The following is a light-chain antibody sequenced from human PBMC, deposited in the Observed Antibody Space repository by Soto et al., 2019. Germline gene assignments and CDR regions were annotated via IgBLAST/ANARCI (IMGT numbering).Light chain of an antibody. CDR3: QQYGSSPWT. CDR2: GAS. CDR1: QSVSSNY. Sequence: EIVLTQSPGTLSLSPGERATLSCRASQSVSSNYLDWYQQKPGQAPRLLIYGASSRATGIPDRFSGSGSGTAFTLTISRLDPEDFAVYYCQQYGSSPWTFGQGTKVEIK. V-gene: IGKV3-20*01. J-gene: IGKJ1*01.